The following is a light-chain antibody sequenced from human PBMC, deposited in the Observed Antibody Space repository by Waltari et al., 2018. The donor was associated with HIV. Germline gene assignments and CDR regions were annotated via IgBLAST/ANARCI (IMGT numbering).Light chain of an antibody. J-gene: IGLJ2*01. CDR3: QSFDRLSALPI. V-gene: IGLV1-40*01. CDR2: PTT. Sequence: QSALTQPPSLSGAPGQRVTISCTGLRTTNFGTTYDVHWYQLLPGTGPRLIISPTTHRPSGVPDRFSASKSGTSASLAITGLQAEDEADYYCQSFDRLSALPIFGGGTKVTV. CDR1: RTTNFGTTYD.